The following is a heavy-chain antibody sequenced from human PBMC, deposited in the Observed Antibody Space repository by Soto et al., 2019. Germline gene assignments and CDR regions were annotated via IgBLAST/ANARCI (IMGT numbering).Heavy chain of an antibody. Sequence: GGSLRLSCAASGFTVSSNFMSWVRQAPGKGLEWVSVIYSGGSSYYADSVKGRFTISRDNSQNTLYLQMNSLRVEDTAVYYCATPKGEYYYSPPFDYWGQGTLVTVSS. CDR3: ATPKGEYYYSPPFDY. V-gene: IGHV3-66*01. J-gene: IGHJ4*02. CDR1: GFTVSSNF. D-gene: IGHD3-22*01. CDR2: IYSGGSS.